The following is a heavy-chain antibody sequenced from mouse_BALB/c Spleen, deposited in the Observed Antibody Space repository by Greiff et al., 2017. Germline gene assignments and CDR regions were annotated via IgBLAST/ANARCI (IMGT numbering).Heavy chain of an antibody. CDR2: IYPGNSDT. CDR3: TRSRDGNYYFDY. D-gene: IGHD2-1*01. J-gene: IGHJ2*01. Sequence: VHVKQSGTVLARPGASVTMSCKASGYSFTSYWMHWVKQRPGQGLEWIGAIYPGNSDTSYNQKFKGKAKLTAVTSASTAYMELSSLTNEDSAVYYCTRSRDGNYYFDYWGQGTTLTVSS. CDR1: GYSFTSYW. V-gene: IGHV1-5*01.